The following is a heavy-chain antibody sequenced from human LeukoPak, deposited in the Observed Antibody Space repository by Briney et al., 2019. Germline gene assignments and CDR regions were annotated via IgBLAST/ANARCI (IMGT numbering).Heavy chain of an antibody. V-gene: IGHV3-23*01. Sequence: PGGSLRLSCAASGFTFSSYAMSWVRQAPGKGLEWVSAISGSGGSTYYADSVKGRFTISRDNSRNTLYLQMNSLRPEDTAVYYCAKDLVDTEDYWGQGTLVTVSS. CDR1: GFTFSSYA. CDR2: ISGSGGST. D-gene: IGHD5-18*01. CDR3: AKDLVDTEDY. J-gene: IGHJ4*02.